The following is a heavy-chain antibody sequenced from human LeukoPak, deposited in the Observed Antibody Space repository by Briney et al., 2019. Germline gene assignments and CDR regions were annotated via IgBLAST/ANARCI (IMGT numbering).Heavy chain of an antibody. J-gene: IGHJ6*02. Sequence: SETLSLTCAVYGGSFSGYYWSWIRQPPGKGLEWIGEINHSGSTNYNPSLKSRVTISVDTSKNQFSLKLSSVTAADTAVYYCARGGEYYDFWSGYYTKNYYYYGMDVWGQGTTVTVSS. CDR1: GGSFSGYY. CDR2: INHSGST. V-gene: IGHV4-34*01. D-gene: IGHD3-3*01. CDR3: ARGGEYYDFWSGYYTKNYYYYGMDV.